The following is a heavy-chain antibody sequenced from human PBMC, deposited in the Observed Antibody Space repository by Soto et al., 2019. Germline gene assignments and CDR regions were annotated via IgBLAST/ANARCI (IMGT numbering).Heavy chain of an antibody. CDR1: GGYVSSYY. V-gene: IGHV4-59*02. J-gene: IGHJ5*02. CDR2: SGST. Sequence: QVQLQESGPGLVKPSETLSLTCTVSGGYVSSYYWSWIRQPPGQGLEWIGYSGSTTYNPSLKSRVTIPVDTSKNQFSLNLSSVTAADTAVYYCARLSAGWLDPWGQGTLVTVAS. D-gene: IGHD6-19*01. CDR3: ARLSAGWLDP.